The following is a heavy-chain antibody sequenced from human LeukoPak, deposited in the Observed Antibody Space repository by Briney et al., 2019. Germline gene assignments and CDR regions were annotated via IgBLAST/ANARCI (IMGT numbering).Heavy chain of an antibody. CDR2: ISVSGDST. V-gene: IGHV3-23*01. J-gene: IGHJ4*02. CDR3: AKNWGGYDY. D-gene: IGHD3-10*01. Sequence: GGSLRLSCAASGFIFSTYAMTWVRQAPGKGLEWVSGISVSGDSTYHADSVKGRFTMSRDNSRNTLYLQMNSLRVEDTAVYYCAKNWGGYDYWGPGTLVTVSS. CDR1: GFIFSTYA.